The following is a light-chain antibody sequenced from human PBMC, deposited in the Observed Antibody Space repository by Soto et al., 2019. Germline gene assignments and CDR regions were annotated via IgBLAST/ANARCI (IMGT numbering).Light chain of an antibody. CDR3: QQYNTWLWT. Sequence: EVVMTQSPATLSVSPGERATLSCRASQSVNANLAWYQQKPGQAPRLLIHGASNRATGNPARFSGSGFGTGFILTISSMQSEDFAVYYCQQYNTWLWTFGQGTKVEI. CDR2: GAS. CDR1: QSVNAN. V-gene: IGKV3-15*01. J-gene: IGKJ1*01.